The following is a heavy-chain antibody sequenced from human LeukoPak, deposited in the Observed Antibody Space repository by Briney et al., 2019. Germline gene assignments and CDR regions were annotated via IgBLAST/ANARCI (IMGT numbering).Heavy chain of an antibody. CDR3: ARLSVATRDY. J-gene: IGHJ4*02. D-gene: IGHD5-12*01. CDR1: GFTVSSNY. CDR2: ISGSTTTI. V-gene: IGHV3-48*02. Sequence: PGGSLRLSCAASGFTVSSNYMSWVRQAPGKGLEWVSYISGSTTTIYYADSVKGRFTISRDNAKNSLYLQMNSLRDEDTAVYYCARLSVATRDYWGQGTLVTVSS.